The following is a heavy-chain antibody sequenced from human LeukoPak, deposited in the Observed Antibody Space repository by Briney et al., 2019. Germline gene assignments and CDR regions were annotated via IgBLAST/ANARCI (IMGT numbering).Heavy chain of an antibody. CDR3: VRTDCTGGSCYPNFDY. Sequence: GGSLRLSRAASGFTFSNYAMHWVRQAPGKGLEWVAVISYDGGNKYYADSVKGRFTISRDNSKNTLYLQMNSLRPEDTAVYYCVRTDCTGGSCYPNFDYWGQGTLVTVSS. V-gene: IGHV3-30*01. J-gene: IGHJ4*02. CDR1: GFTFSNYA. D-gene: IGHD2-15*01. CDR2: ISYDGGNK.